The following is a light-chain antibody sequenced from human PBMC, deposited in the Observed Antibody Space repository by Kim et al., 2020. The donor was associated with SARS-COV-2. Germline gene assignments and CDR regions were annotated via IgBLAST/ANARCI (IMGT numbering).Light chain of an antibody. J-gene: IGKJ1*01. CDR2: AAS. V-gene: IGKV1-12*01. CDR1: QDISTR. Sequence: TQMTQSPSSVSAFVGDRVTITCRASQDISTRLAWYQHKPGKAPKLLIFAASTLDSGVPSRFSGGGSGTDFTLTIARLQPADAATYYCQQANSFPPWTFGQGTKVEI. CDR3: QQANSFPPWT.